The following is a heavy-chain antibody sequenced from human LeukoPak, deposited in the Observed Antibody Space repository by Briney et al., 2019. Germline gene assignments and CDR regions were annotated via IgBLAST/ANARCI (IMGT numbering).Heavy chain of an antibody. CDR1: GFIFSSYG. CDR3: AKTMGSSGWYGAFDI. CDR2: IYSGGST. D-gene: IGHD6-19*01. Sequence: GGSLRLSCAASGFIFSSYGMHWVRQAPGKGLEPVSVIYSGGSTYYADSVKGRFTISKNTLYLQMNSLRAEDTAVYYCAKTMGSSGWYGAFDIWGQGTMVTVSS. V-gene: IGHV3-NL1*01. J-gene: IGHJ3*02.